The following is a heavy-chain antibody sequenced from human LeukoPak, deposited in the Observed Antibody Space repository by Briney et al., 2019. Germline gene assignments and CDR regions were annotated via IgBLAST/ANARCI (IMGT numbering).Heavy chain of an antibody. CDR1: GDSISSAY. D-gene: IGHD2-2*03. V-gene: IGHV4-4*07. Sequence: SETLSLTCTVSGDSISSAYWGWIRQSAGKGLEYIGRIYTSGSTNYNPSLKSRVTISVDTSKNQFSVKLSSVTAADTAVYYCARLLRVGYCSTTTCNWFDPWGQGTLVTVSS. CDR2: IYTSGST. J-gene: IGHJ5*02. CDR3: ARLLRVGYCSTTTCNWFDP.